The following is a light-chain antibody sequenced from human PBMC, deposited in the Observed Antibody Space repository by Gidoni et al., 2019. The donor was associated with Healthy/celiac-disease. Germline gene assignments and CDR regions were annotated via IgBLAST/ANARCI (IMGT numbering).Light chain of an antibody. Sequence: EIVMTQSPATLSVSPGERANLSCRASQSVRSNLAWYQQKPGQAPRLLIYGASTRATGIPARFSGSGSGTEFTLTISSLQSEDFAVYYCQQYNNWPPGTFGQGTRLEIK. V-gene: IGKV3-15*01. CDR1: QSVRSN. CDR2: GAS. CDR3: QQYNNWPPGT. J-gene: IGKJ5*01.